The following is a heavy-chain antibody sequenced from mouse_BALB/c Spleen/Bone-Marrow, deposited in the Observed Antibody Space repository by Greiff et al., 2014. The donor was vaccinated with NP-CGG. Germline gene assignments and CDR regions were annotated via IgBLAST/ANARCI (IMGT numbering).Heavy chain of an antibody. CDR3: ARERYYGNGRIFEY. J-gene: IGHJ2*01. Sequence: EVQLVESGGGLVQPGGSLKLSCAAFGFTFGSYGMSWVRQTPDKRLELVATINSNGGSTYYPDSVKGRFTISRDNAKNTLYLQMSSLKSEDTAMYYCARERYYGNGRIFEYWGQGTTLTVPS. D-gene: IGHD1-1*01. V-gene: IGHV5-6-3*01. CDR2: INSNGGST. CDR1: GFTFGSYG.